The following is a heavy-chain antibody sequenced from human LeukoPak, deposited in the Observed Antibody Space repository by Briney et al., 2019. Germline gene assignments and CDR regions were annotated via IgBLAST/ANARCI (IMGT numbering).Heavy chain of an antibody. D-gene: IGHD1-1*01. V-gene: IGHV1-2*02. CDR2: INPNSGGT. Sequence: ASVKVSCKASGYTFTGYYMHWVRQAPGQGLEWMGWINPNSGGTNYAQKFQGRVTMTRDTSTSTVFMELSSLRSDDTAVYYCVRGGLVSRTTSTGPPWEYWGQGTLVTVSS. J-gene: IGHJ4*02. CDR1: GYTFTGYY. CDR3: VRGGLVSRTTSTGPPWEY.